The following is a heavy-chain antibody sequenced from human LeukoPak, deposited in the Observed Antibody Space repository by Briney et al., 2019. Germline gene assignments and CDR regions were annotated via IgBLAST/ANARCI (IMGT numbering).Heavy chain of an antibody. CDR3: ARDGYCSSTSCYFYYYGMDV. Sequence: ASVKVSCKASGYTFTSYYMHWVRQAPGQGLEWMGIINPSGGSTSYAQKFQGRVTMTRDTSTSTVYMELRSLRSDDTAVYYCARDGYCSSTSCYFYYYGMDVWGQGTTVTVSS. J-gene: IGHJ6*02. CDR2: INPSGGST. CDR1: GYTFTSYY. V-gene: IGHV1-46*01. D-gene: IGHD2-2*03.